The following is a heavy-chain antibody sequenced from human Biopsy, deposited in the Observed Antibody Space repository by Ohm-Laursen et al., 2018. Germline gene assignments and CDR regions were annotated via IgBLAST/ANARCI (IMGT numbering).Heavy chain of an antibody. CDR1: GDSMGTYY. CDR3: ARVRGGFLEWFDY. D-gene: IGHD3-3*01. V-gene: IGHV4-59*01. CDR2: IYYSGTT. J-gene: IGHJ5*01. Sequence: TLSLTCTVSGDSMGTYYWSWMRQPPGKVMEWIASIYYSGTTPQNPSLQSRVTISLDTSQGLLSLDLSSVTAADTAVYYCARVRGGFLEWFDYWGQGTLVTVSS.